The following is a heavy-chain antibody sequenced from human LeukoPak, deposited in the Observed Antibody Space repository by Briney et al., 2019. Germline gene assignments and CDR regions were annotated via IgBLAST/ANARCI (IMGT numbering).Heavy chain of an antibody. CDR2: INTNTGNP. J-gene: IGHJ6*03. CDR3: ARGGVEQWLVEYYYYYYMDV. V-gene: IGHV7-4-1*02. Sequence: ASVKVSCKASGYTLTSYAMNWVRQAPGQGLEWMGWINTNTGNPTYAQGFTGRFVFSLDTSVSTAYLQISSLKAEDTAVYYCARGGVEQWLVEYYYYYYMDVWGKGTTVTVSS. D-gene: IGHD6-19*01. CDR1: GYTLTSYA.